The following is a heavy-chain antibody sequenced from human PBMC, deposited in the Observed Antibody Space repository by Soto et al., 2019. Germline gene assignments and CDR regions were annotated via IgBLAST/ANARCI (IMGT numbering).Heavy chain of an antibody. CDR3: AKVNWGPGARI. CDR1: GFTFSSGD. D-gene: IGHD7-27*01. V-gene: IGHV3-23*01. J-gene: IGHJ3*01. Sequence: EVQLLESGGGLVQPGGSLRLSCAGSGFTFSSGDINWVRQAPGKGLDWVSGITGSGGSTFYADSVRSRFTISRDNSKNTLYLEMNSLRAEDTAIYYCAKVNWGPGARIWGQGTMVTVSS. CDR2: ITGSGGST.